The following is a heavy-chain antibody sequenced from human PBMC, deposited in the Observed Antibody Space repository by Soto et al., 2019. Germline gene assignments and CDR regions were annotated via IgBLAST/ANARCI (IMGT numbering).Heavy chain of an antibody. CDR1: GFTFSSYS. D-gene: IGHD3-3*01. J-gene: IGHJ4*02. Sequence: EVQLVESGGGLVKPGGSLRLSCAASGFTFSSYSMNWVRQAPGTGREWVSSISSSSSYIYYADSVKGRFTISRDNAKNSPYLQTNSLRAEDTAVYYCARDLKVGVVNCDYWGQGTLVTVSA. V-gene: IGHV3-21*01. CDR3: ARDLKVGVVNCDY. CDR2: ISSSSSYI.